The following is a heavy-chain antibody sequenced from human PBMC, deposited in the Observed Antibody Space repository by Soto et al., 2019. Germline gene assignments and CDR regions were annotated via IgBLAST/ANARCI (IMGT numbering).Heavy chain of an antibody. D-gene: IGHD6-19*01. CDR3: ATELIAVHNCLDH. CDR1: GYTFTRDY. Sequence: ASVKVSCKASGYTFTRDYMHWVRQAPGQGREWMGISKPSGGSESYAQKFQGRVTMNRDTSTSTVYMQLSSLRSEDTAVYYCATELIAVHNCLDHWGQGSLVTVSS. CDR2: SKPSGGSE. J-gene: IGHJ5*02. V-gene: IGHV1-46*01.